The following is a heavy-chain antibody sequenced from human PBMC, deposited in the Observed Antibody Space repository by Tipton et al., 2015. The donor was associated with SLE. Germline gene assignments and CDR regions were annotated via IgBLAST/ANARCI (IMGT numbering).Heavy chain of an antibody. V-gene: IGHV1-18*01. CDR2: ISAYNGNT. J-gene: IGHJ4*02. CDR3: ARASYCSGGSCYPRSFDY. CDR1: GYTFTSYG. D-gene: IGHD2-15*01. Sequence: QVQLVQPGAEVKKPGASVKVSCKASGYTFTSYGISWVRQAPGQGLEWMGWISAYNGNTNYAQKLQGRVTMTTDTSTSTAYMELRSLRSDDPAVYYCARASYCSGGSCYPRSFDYWGQGTLVTVSS.